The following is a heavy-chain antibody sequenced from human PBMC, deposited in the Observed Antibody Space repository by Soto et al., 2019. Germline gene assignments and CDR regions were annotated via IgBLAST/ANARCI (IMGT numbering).Heavy chain of an antibody. Sequence: QLQLQESGSGLVKPSQTLSLTCAVSGGSISSGGYSWSWIRQPPGKGLEWIGYMYHSGSTYYNPSLTSRVTISIVRSKNQFALKLSSVTGARTAVHYCARVPDSWGQGILVTVSS. CDR3: ARVPDS. D-gene: IGHD2-2*01. V-gene: IGHV4-30-2*01. J-gene: IGHJ4*02. CDR1: GGSISSGGYS. CDR2: MYHSGST.